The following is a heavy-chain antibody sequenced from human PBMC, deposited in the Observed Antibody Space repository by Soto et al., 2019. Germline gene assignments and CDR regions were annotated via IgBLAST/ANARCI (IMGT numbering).Heavy chain of an antibody. V-gene: IGHV4-39*01. CDR1: GGSISSSTYF. D-gene: IGHD4-17*01. J-gene: IGHJ3*02. CDR2: VYNSGST. Sequence: QVQLQESGPGLVKPSETLSLTCTVSGGSISSSTYFWGWIRQPPGKGLDWIGSVYNSGSTHYNPSDKVRVTLNIDTSKSQCSLNLSSVTAADTAAYYCVRLESLLRWVTEWDNNSFHIWGQGTMVTVSS. CDR3: VRLESLLRWVTEWDNNSFHI.